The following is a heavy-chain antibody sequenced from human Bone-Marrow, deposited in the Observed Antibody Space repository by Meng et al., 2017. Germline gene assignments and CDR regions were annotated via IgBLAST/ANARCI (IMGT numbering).Heavy chain of an antibody. J-gene: IGHJ4*02. D-gene: IGHD1-26*01. Sequence: AAGLSNPLATRSLTCAVSGGSFSGYYWHWIRQPPEKGLEWICEINNSESSNYNPSLKSRVTLSADTPERQFSLKLSSVTAADTAVYYCARGRRIVGATFRLFDYWGQGTLVTVSS. CDR2: INNSESS. CDR1: GGSFSGYY. CDR3: ARGRRIVGATFRLFDY. V-gene: IGHV4-34*01.